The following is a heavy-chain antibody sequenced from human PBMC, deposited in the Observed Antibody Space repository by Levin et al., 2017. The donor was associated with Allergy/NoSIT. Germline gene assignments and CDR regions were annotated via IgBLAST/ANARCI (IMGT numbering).Heavy chain of an antibody. CDR2: ISTTSNAI. CDR1: GFTFTDYH. V-gene: IGHV3-11*01. CDR3: ARDRPPAAQPGGYYYGMDV. Sequence: NPGGSLRLSCAASGFTFTDYHINWIRQAPGKGLEWVSYISTTSNAISYADSVKGRFTISRDNAQNSVYLHMNSLRAEDTAVYFCARDRPPAAQPGGYYYGMDVWGQGTTVTVSS. D-gene: IGHD2-2*01. J-gene: IGHJ6*02.